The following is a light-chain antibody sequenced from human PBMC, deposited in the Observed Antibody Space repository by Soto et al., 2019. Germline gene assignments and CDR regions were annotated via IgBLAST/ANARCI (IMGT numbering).Light chain of an antibody. J-gene: IGLJ1*01. Sequence: QSVLTQPPSASGTPGQRVTISCSGSSSNIGSKTVNWYQQLPGTAPKLLIYSNNQRPSGVPDRISGSKSGTSASLAISGLQSEDEADYYCAAWDDSLNGNVFGTGTKGPS. CDR3: AAWDDSLNGNV. CDR2: SNN. V-gene: IGLV1-44*01. CDR1: SSNIGSKT.